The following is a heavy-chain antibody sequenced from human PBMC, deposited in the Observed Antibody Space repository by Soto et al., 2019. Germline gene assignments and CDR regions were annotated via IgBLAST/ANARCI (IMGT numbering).Heavy chain of an antibody. CDR1: GYTFTSYA. J-gene: IGHJ5*02. CDR3: ARDSAVVVVAEYNWFDP. V-gene: IGHV1-3*01. Sequence: ASVKVSCKASGYTFTSYAMHWVRQAPGQRLGWMGWINAGNGNTKYSQKFQGRVTITRDTSASTAYMELSSLRSEDTAVYYCARDSAVVVVAEYNWFDPWGQGTLVTVSS. D-gene: IGHD2-15*01. CDR2: INAGNGNT.